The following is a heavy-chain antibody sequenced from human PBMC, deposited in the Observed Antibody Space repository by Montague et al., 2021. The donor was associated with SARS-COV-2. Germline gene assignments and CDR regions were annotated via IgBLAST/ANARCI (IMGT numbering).Heavy chain of an antibody. CDR1: GASMSGYH. V-gene: IGHV4-4*07. CDR2: IYSNGDT. J-gene: IGHJ4*01. Sequence: SETLSLTCTVSGASMSGYHWSWIRQPAGKALEWIGRIYSNGDTTYNPSLTSRLIMSVDTSKPQFSLTLTSVSAADTAIYYCARGSEYYDHPFDYWGHGTLVTVSS. CDR3: ARGSEYYDHPFDY. D-gene: IGHD5-12*01.